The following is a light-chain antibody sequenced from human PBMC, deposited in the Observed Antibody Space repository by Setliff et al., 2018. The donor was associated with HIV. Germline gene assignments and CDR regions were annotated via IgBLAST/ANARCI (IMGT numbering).Light chain of an antibody. J-gene: IGLJ1*01. CDR1: NIGSKS. Sequence: SYELTQPPTVSVAPGKTARITCGGNNIGSKSVHWYQQKPGQAPVLVIYYDSDRPSGIPERCSGSNSGNTATLTITRVEAGEEADYYCQVWDSSSGLYVFGTGTKGTVL. CDR2: YDS. CDR3: QVWDSSSGLYV. V-gene: IGLV3-21*04.